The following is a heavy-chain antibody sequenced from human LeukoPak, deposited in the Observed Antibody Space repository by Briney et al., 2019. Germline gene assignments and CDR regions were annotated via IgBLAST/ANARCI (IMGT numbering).Heavy chain of an antibody. V-gene: IGHV3-23*01. CDR3: ARDYAATSNDVFDI. CDR1: GFTFSSYA. CDR2: ISGSGDST. D-gene: IGHD5-12*01. J-gene: IGHJ3*02. Sequence: GGSLRLSCAASGFTFSSYAMSWVRQAPGKGLEWISAISGSGDSTFYADSVKGRFTISRDNSKNTLYLQMNSLRAEDTAVYYCARDYAATSNDVFDIWGQGTMVTVSS.